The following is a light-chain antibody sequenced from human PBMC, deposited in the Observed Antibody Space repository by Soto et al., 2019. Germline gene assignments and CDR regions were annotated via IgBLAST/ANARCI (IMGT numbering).Light chain of an antibody. CDR3: QQSYRTPYT. V-gene: IGKV1-39*01. CDR2: AAS. CDR1: QSISSY. J-gene: IGKJ2*01. Sequence: DIQMTQSPSSLSASVGDRVTITCRASQSISSYLNWYQQKPGKAPKLLIYAASSLQSGVPSRFSGSGSGTDFPLTISSRQPEDYATYYCQQSYRTPYTVGEGTKLEI.